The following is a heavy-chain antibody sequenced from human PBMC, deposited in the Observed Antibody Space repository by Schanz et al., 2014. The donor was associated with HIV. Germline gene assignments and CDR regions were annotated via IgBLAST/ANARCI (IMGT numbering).Heavy chain of an antibody. CDR3: AKDSWGGQLLGSVYWFFDL. J-gene: IGHJ2*01. Sequence: EVLLVESGGGLVRPGGSLRLSCAASGFTFVDYAMHWVRQAPGKGLEWVSSISWSSGSVDYADSVKGRFTISRDNAKNSLYLEMNSLRAEDTALYYCAKDSWGGQLLGSVYWFFDLWGRGTLVTVSS. CDR2: ISWSSGSV. V-gene: IGHV3-9*01. CDR1: GFTFVDYA. D-gene: IGHD2-2*01.